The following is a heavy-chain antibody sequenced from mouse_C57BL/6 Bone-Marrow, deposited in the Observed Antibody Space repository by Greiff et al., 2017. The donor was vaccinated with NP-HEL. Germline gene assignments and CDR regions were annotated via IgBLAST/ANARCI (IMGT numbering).Heavy chain of an antibody. V-gene: IGHV1-52*01. D-gene: IGHD1-1*01. CDR3: ARGARSPYFDY. CDR2: IAPSSIET. J-gene: IGHJ2*01. CDR1: CSPFPRSW. Sequence: QVQLQQPGAELVRPGSSVKLSCQASCSPFPRSWLHLVPPSPIPCLSFLFNIAPSSIETPYNQKFKDKATLTVDKSSSTAYMQLSSLTSEDSAVYYCARGARSPYFDYWGQGTTLTVSS.